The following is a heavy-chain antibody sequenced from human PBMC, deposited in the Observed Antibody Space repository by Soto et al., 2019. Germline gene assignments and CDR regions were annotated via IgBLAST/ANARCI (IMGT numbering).Heavy chain of an antibody. Sequence: SETLSLTCAVSGGSISSGGYSWSWIRQPPGKGLEWIGYIYHSGSTYYNPSLKSRVTISVDRSKNQFSLKLSSVTAADTAVYYCARGNTAMAGGWFDPWGQGTLVTVSS. V-gene: IGHV4-30-2*01. CDR2: IYHSGST. CDR3: ARGNTAMAGGWFDP. CDR1: GGSISSGGYS. D-gene: IGHD5-18*01. J-gene: IGHJ5*02.